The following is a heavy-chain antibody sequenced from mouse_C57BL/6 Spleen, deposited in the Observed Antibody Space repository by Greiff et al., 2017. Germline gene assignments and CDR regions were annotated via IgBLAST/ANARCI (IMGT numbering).Heavy chain of an antibody. D-gene: IGHD1-1*01. CDR1: GYTFTDYN. CDR3: AREGGLRWFAY. CDR2: INPNNGGT. J-gene: IGHJ3*01. V-gene: IGHV1-22*01. Sequence: EVKLQESGPELVKPGASVKMSCKASGYTFTDYNMHWVKQSHGKSLEWIGYINPNNGGTSYNQKFKGKATLTVNKSSSTAYMELRSLTSEDSAVYYCAREGGLRWFAYWGQGTLVTVSA.